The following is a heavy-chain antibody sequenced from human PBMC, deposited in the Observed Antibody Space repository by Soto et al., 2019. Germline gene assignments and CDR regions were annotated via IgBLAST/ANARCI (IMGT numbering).Heavy chain of an antibody. CDR2: VNPILSMS. CDR1: GYTVNFYS. CDR3: ASSYGSGYRAFDY. Sequence: QVQLVQSGAEVKRPGSSVQVSCKASGYTVNFYSINWVRQAPGVGLEWVGRVNPILSMSNYAQRFQGRVTMTADKSTSTAYLDLRSLRSEDTAIYYCASSYGSGYRAFDYWGQGALVTVSS. D-gene: IGHD3-10*01. J-gene: IGHJ4*02. V-gene: IGHV1-69*02.